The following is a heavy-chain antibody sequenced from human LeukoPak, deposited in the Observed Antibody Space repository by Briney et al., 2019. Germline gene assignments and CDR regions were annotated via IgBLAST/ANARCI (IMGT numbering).Heavy chain of an antibody. CDR1: GFTFSSYA. CDR2: ISYDGSNK. V-gene: IGHV3-30*04. D-gene: IGHD3-10*01. CDR3: AKDYGSGSNWFDP. J-gene: IGHJ5*02. Sequence: GRSLRLSCAASGFTFSSYAMHWVRQAPGKGLEWVAVISYDGSNKYYADSVKGRFTISRDNSKNTLYLQMNSLRAEDTAVYYCAKDYGSGSNWFDPWGQGTLVTVSS.